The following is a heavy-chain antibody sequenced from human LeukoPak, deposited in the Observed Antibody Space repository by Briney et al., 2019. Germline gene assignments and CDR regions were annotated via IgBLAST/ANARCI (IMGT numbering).Heavy chain of an antibody. Sequence: GRSMRLSCVVSGFTFSSYGMHWDRPAPGGVLGWEAVIWYDGSNKYYADSVKGRFTISRDNSKNTLYLQMNSLRAEDTAVYYCARDSSGWYLIDYWGQGTLVTVSS. CDR3: ARDSSGWYLIDY. V-gene: IGHV3-33*01. CDR1: GFTFSSYG. D-gene: IGHD6-19*01. J-gene: IGHJ4*02. CDR2: IWYDGSNK.